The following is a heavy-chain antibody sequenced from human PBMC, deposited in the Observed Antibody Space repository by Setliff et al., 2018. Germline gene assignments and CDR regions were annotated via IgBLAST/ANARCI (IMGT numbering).Heavy chain of an antibody. CDR2: IYTGGST. J-gene: IGHJ4*02. V-gene: IGHV4-4*07. CDR1: GGSFSGYY. Sequence: SETLSLTCAVYGGSFSGYYWSWIRQPAGKGLEWIGRIYTGGSTNSKPSLKSRVTMSVDTSKNQFSLKLSSVTAADTAVYYCARDSSSGGVDYWGQGTLVTVSS. D-gene: IGHD6-13*01. CDR3: ARDSSSGGVDY.